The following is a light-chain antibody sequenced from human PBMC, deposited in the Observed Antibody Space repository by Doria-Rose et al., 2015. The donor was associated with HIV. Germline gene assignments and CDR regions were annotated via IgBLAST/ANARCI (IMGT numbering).Light chain of an antibody. V-gene: IGLV2-23*02. CDR2: EVN. J-gene: IGLJ1*01. Sequence: ASVPGSPGQSITISCTGTSNDVGSYNLVSWYQQHPGKAPKLMIYEVNKRPSGVSYRFSGSKSGNTASLTISGLQAEDEADYYCCSYAGTPLVFGSGTKVTVL. CDR1: SNDVGSYNL. CDR3: CSYAGTPLV.